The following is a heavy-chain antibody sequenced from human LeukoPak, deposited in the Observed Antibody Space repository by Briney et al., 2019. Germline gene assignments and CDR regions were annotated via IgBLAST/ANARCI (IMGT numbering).Heavy chain of an antibody. CDR3: ARHGYYYDSSGSRFY. Sequence: SETLSLTCTVSGGSISSYYWSWIRQPPGKGLEWIGSIYYSGSTYYNPSLKSRVTISVDTSKNQFSLKLSSVTAADTAVYYCARHGYYYDSSGSRFYWGQGTLVTVSS. J-gene: IGHJ4*02. CDR1: GGSISSYY. V-gene: IGHV4-39*01. CDR2: IYYSGST. D-gene: IGHD3-22*01.